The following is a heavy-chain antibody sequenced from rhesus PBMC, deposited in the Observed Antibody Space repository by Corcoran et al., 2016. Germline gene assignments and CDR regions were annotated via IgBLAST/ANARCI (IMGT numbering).Heavy chain of an antibody. CDR1: GYTFTDYY. Sequence: QVQLVQSGAEVKKPGSSVKVSCKASGYTFTDYYMHWVRKAPRQGLELMGWINPYNGNTKYAQKFQGRVTMTRDTSTSTAYMELSSLRSEDTAVYYCARENNIWTGFSYWGQGVLVTVSS. D-gene: IGHD3-3*01. V-gene: IGHV1S2*01. J-gene: IGHJ4*01. CDR2: INPYNGNT. CDR3: ARENNIWTGFSY.